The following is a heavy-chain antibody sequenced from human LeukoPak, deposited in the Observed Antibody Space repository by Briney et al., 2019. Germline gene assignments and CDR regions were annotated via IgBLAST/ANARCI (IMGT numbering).Heavy chain of an antibody. D-gene: IGHD1-26*01. CDR2: INHSGST. V-gene: IGHV4-34*01. CDR1: GGSFSGYY. CDR3: ALTVGATLDALDI. Sequence: SETLSLTCAVYGGSFSGYYWSWLRQPPGKGLEWIGEINHSGSTNYNPSLKSRVTISVDTSNNQFSLKLSSVTAADTAVYYCALTVGATLDALDIRGQGTMVTVSS. J-gene: IGHJ3*02.